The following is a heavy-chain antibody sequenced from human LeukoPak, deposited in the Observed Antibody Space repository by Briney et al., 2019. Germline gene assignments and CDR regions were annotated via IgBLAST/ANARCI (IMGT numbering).Heavy chain of an antibody. Sequence: GALRLSCAASGFTFSSYAMSWVRQAPGKGLEWVSAITASGGTTFYADSVKGRFTISRDNSKNTLYLQMNSLRAEDTAVYYCAELGPGPTPEAFHYWGQGTLVTVSS. CDR2: ITASGGTT. V-gene: IGHV3-23*01. D-gene: IGHD1-14*01. CDR3: AELGPGPTPEAFHY. J-gene: IGHJ4*02. CDR1: GFTFSSYA.